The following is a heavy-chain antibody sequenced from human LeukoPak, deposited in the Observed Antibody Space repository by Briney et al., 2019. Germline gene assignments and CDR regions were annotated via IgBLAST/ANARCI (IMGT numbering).Heavy chain of an antibody. CDR3: AKGYSYGVDY. CDR2: LSHDGKII. CDR1: GFTFSSYG. Sequence: GGSLRLSCAASGFTFSSYGMHWVRQAPGKGLQWVAVLSHDGKIIHYADSARGRFTISRDNSKNTLYLQMNSLRAEDTAVYYCAKGYSYGVDYWGQGTLVTVSS. D-gene: IGHD5-18*01. J-gene: IGHJ4*02. V-gene: IGHV3-30*18.